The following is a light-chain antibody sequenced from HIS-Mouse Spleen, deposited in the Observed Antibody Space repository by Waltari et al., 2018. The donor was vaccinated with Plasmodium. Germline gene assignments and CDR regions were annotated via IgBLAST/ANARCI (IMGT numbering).Light chain of an antibody. Sequence: AIQLTPYPSSLSASVGDRVTITRRARQGISTALAVYQQKPGEAPKLLIYDASSLGSGVPARFSGSGSGADFTLTISRLQPGDFATYYCQQLKNDRCPFVPGTKVDIK. V-gene: IGKV1D-13*01. CDR1: QGISTA. CDR2: DAS. J-gene: IGKJ3*01. CDR3: QQLKNDRCP.